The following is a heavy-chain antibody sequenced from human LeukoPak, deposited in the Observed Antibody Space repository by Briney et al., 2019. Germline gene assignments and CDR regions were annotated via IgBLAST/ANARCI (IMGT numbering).Heavy chain of an antibody. CDR3: ARELPFDY. V-gene: IGHV3-30*02. J-gene: IGHJ4*02. CDR2: IRYDGSTK. Sequence: QPGGSLRLSCAASGFTFSSYGMHWVRQAPGKGLEWVAFIRYDGSTKYYADSVKGRFTISRDNSKNTLYLQMNSLRPEDTAVYYCARELPFDYWGQGTLVTVSS. CDR1: GFTFSSYG. D-gene: IGHD2-15*01.